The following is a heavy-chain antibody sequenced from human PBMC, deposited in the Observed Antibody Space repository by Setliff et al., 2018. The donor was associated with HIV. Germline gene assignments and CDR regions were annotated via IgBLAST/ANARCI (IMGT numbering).Heavy chain of an antibody. D-gene: IGHD3-10*01. J-gene: IGHJ4*02. V-gene: IGHV4-38-2*01. CDR3: ARHRRRGGDVDY. CDR2: IYHSGIT. Sequence: SETLSLTCAVSGYYISSGYYWAWIRQPPGKGLEWIGSIYHSGITYYNPSLKSRVTISIDTSKNHFSLKLTSVTAADTALYYCARHRRRGGDVDYWGQGTLVTVSS. CDR1: GYYISSGYY.